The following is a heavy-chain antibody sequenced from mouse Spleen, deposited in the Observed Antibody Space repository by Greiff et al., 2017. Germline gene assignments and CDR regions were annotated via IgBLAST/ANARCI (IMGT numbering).Heavy chain of an antibody. Sequence: EVKLMESGGDLVKPGGSLKLSCAASGFTFSSYGMSWVRQTPDKRLEWVATISSGGSYTYYPDSVKGRFTISRDNAKNTLYLQMSSLKSEDTAMYYCARQYSNYDFDYWGQGTTLTVSS. V-gene: IGHV5-6*01. D-gene: IGHD2-5*01. CDR2: ISSGGSYT. J-gene: IGHJ2*01. CDR1: GFTFSSYG. CDR3: ARQYSNYDFDY.